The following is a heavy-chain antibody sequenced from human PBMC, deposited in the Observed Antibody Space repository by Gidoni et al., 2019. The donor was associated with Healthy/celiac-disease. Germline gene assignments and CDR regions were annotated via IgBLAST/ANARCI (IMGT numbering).Heavy chain of an antibody. CDR1: GFTFSSYA. Sequence: EVQLVESGGGLVQPGGSMRLSCAASGFTFSSYAMSWVRQAPGKGLEWVSAISGSGGSPYYADSVKGLFTISRDNSKNTLYLQMNSLSAEDTAVYYCAKCVKQQLVSFQHWGQGTLVTVSS. D-gene: IGHD6-13*01. CDR3: AKCVKQQLVSFQH. J-gene: IGHJ1*01. CDR2: ISGSGGSP. V-gene: IGHV3-23*04.